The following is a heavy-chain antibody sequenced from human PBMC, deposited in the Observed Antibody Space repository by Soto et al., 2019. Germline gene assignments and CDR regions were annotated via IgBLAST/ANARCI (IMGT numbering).Heavy chain of an antibody. D-gene: IGHD2-21*02. CDR1: GFSLSTSGVG. CDR2: IYWDDDK. V-gene: IGHV2-5*02. Sequence: QITLKESGPTLVRPTQTLTLTCTFSGFSLSTSGVGVGWIRQPPGKALEWLALIYWDDDKRYSPSLKSRLTITKDTSKNQVVRTMTNIDPVDTATYYCAHSRCGGDCLQSYSSHYYYGMDVWGQGTTVTVSS. CDR3: AHSRCGGDCLQSYSSHYYYGMDV. J-gene: IGHJ6*02.